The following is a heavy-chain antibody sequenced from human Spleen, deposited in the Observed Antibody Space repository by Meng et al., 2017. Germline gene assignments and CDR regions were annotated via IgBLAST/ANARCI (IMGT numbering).Heavy chain of an antibody. CDR1: DGSISTYY. J-gene: IGHJ5*02. Sequence: GSLRLSCTVSDGSISTYYWNWVRQPPGKGLQWIGDISYTGNTNYNPSLKSRVTISVDTSQNQFSLKLTSVTAADTAVYFCARDYNGEGGWFDPWGQGTLVTVSS. D-gene: IGHD2-8*01. CDR2: ISYTGNT. CDR3: ARDYNGEGGWFDP. V-gene: IGHV4-59*01.